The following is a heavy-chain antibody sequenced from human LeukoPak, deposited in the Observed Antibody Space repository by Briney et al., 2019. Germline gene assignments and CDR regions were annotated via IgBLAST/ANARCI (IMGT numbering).Heavy chain of an antibody. D-gene: IGHD1-26*01. CDR1: GGSIGSGDYH. CDR2: IYYSGST. J-gene: IGHJ3*02. CDR3: ARGPGGGSYSDAFDI. Sequence: SETLSLTCTVSGGSIGSGDYHWSWIRQPPGKGLEWVGSIYYSGSTYYNPSLKSRVAISVDTSKVQFSLKLSSVTAADTAVYYCARGPGGGSYSDAFDIWGQGTMVTVSS. V-gene: IGHV4-30-4*01.